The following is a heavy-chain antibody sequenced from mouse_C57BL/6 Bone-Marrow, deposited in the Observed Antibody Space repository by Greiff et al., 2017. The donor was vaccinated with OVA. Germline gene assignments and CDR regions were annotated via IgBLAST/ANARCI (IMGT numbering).Heavy chain of an antibody. Sequence: EVKLMESGGDLVKPGGSLKLSCAASGFTFSSYGMSWVSQTPDKRLEWVATISSGGSYTYYPDSVKGRFTISRDNAKNTLYLQMSSLKSEDTAMYYCARQGDYWGQGTTLTVSS. J-gene: IGHJ2*01. CDR3: ARQGDY. CDR1: GFTFSSYG. V-gene: IGHV5-6*01. CDR2: ISSGGSYT.